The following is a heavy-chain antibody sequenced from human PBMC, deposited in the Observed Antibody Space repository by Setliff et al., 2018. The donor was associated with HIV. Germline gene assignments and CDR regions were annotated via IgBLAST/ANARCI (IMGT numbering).Heavy chain of an antibody. Sequence: SETLSLTCSVSGGSLNRYYWSWIRQTPGKGLEWIGYIYYSGGANYNTHPSLKNRVTILVDTSKNQFSLRLNSVRAADTAVYYCARRASSHGPYWYFDLWGRGTLVTVSS. CDR3: ARRASSHGPYWYFDL. J-gene: IGHJ2*01. CDR2: IYYSGGA. CDR1: GGSLNRYY. D-gene: IGHD2-2*01. V-gene: IGHV4-59*01.